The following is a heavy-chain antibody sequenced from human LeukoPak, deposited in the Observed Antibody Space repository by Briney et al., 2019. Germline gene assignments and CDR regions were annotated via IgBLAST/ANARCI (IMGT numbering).Heavy chain of an antibody. D-gene: IGHD6-13*01. J-gene: IGHJ6*03. Sequence: SETLPLTCTVSGGSISSYYWSWIRQPPGKGLEWIGYIYFSGSTNYNPSLKSRVTISVDTSKNQFSLKLSSVTAADTAVYYCAGTYSTGYYYYMDVWGKGTTVTVSS. V-gene: IGHV4-59*08. CDR2: IYFSGST. CDR1: GGSISSYY. CDR3: AGTYSTGYYYYMDV.